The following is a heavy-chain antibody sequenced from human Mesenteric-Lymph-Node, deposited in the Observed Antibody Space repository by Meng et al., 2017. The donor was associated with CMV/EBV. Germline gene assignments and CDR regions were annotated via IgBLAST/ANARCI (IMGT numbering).Heavy chain of an antibody. Sequence: GGSLRLSCAASRFTFSNYWMSWVRQAPGKGLEWVANIKQDGSEKYYVDSVKGRFTISRDNAKNSLYLQMNSLRAEDTAVYYCARVRSSSSHYYGMDVWGQGTTVTVSS. CDR1: RFTFSNYW. CDR3: ARVRSSSSHYYGMDV. J-gene: IGHJ6*02. D-gene: IGHD6-6*01. CDR2: IKQDGSEK. V-gene: IGHV3-7*01.